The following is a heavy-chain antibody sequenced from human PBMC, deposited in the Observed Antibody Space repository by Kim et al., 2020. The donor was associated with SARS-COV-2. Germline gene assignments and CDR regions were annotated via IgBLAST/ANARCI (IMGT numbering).Heavy chain of an antibody. CDR3: ARATYSSSWYGKKYYFDY. J-gene: IGHJ4*02. V-gene: IGHV4-34*01. D-gene: IGHD6-13*01. CDR2: INHSGST. Sequence: SETLSLTCAVYGGSFSGYYWSWIRQPPGKGLEWIGEINHSGSTNYNSSLKSRVTISVDTSKNQFSLKLSSVTAADTAVYYCARATYSSSWYGKKYYFDYWGQGTLVTVYS. CDR1: GGSFSGYY.